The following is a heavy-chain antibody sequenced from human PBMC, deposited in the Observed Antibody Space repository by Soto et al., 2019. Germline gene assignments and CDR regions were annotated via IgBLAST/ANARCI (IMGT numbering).Heavy chain of an antibody. CDR3: ARGLKWLRLGYNWFDP. CDR1: GGSFSGYY. D-gene: IGHD5-12*01. CDR2: INHSGST. V-gene: IGHV4-34*01. Sequence: SETLSLTCAVYGGSFSGYYWSWIRQPPGKGLEWIGEINHSGSTNYNPSLKSRVTISVDTSKNQFSLKLSPVTAADTAVYYCARGLKWLRLGYNWFDPWGQGTLVTVSS. J-gene: IGHJ5*02.